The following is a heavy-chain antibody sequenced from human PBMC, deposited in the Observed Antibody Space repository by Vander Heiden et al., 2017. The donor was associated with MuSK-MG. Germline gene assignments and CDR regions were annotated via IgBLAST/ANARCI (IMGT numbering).Heavy chain of an antibody. Sequence: EVQLVESGGGLVQPGGSLRLSCAASGFTFSSYSMNWVRQAPGKGLELVSYISSSSSTIYYADSVKGRFTISRDNAKNSLYLQMNSLRAEDTAVYYCAREAGIFGVVIWARVMYYFDYWGQGTLVTVSS. D-gene: IGHD3-3*01. CDR3: AREAGIFGVVIWARVMYYFDY. J-gene: IGHJ4*02. V-gene: IGHV3-48*04. CDR2: ISSSSSTI. CDR1: GFTFSSYS.